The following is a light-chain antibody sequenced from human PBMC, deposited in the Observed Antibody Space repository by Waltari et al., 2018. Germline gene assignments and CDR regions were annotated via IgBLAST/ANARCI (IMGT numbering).Light chain of an antibody. J-gene: IGKJ2*01. Sequence: DIQMTQSPSTLSASLGDRVTITCRASQRIRDWLAWYQQKPGKAPKLLIHRSSTLASGVPSRFSGSGSGTEFTLTISDLQPDDFATYYCQQYDNYFYTFGQGTKLEI. V-gene: IGKV1-5*03. CDR2: RSS. CDR1: QRIRDW. CDR3: QQYDNYFYT.